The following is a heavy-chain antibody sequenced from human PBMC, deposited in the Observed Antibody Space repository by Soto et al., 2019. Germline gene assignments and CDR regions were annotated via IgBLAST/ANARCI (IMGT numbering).Heavy chain of an antibody. CDR1: GYTFTSYG. CDR2: ISAYNGNT. Sequence: QVQLVQFGAEVKKPGASVKVSCKASGYTFTSYGISWVRQAPGQGLEWMGWISAYNGNTNYAQKLQGRVTMTTDTSTSTAYMELRSLRSDDTAVYYCARTYYYDSSGYDVDYWGQGTLVTVSS. V-gene: IGHV1-18*04. J-gene: IGHJ4*02. D-gene: IGHD3-22*01. CDR3: ARTYYYDSSGYDVDY.